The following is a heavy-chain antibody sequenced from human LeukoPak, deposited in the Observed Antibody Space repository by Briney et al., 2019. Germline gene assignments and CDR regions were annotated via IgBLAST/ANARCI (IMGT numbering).Heavy chain of an antibody. CDR2: IDSDGTTA. J-gene: IGHJ3*02. CDR1: GFSFSGKW. D-gene: IGHD3-10*01. CDR3: VKAYGSYNGAFEI. Sequence: PGGSLRLSCVASGFSFSGKWLHWVRQAPGKGLVWVSNIDSDGTTANYVDSVKGRFTIARDNAKNTLYLQMNSLRVEDTADYYCVKAYGSYNGAFEIWGQGTMVTVSS. V-gene: IGHV3-74*01.